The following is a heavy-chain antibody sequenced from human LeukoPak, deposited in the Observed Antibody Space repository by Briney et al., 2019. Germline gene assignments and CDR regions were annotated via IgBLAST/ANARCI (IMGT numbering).Heavy chain of an antibody. Sequence: GGSLRLSCAASGFTFDDYAMHWVRQAPGKGLEWVSGISWNSGSIGYADSVKGRFTISRDNAKNSLYLQMNSLRAEDTALYYCAKGDYDILTGHFDYWGQGTLVTVSS. CDR1: GFTFDDYA. J-gene: IGHJ4*02. V-gene: IGHV3-9*01. D-gene: IGHD3-9*01. CDR2: ISWNSGSI. CDR3: AKGDYDILTGHFDY.